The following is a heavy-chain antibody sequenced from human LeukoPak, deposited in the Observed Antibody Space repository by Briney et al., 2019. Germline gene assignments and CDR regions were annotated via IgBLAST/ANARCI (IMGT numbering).Heavy chain of an antibody. Sequence: GGSLRLSCAASEFTFSSYDMSWVRQAPGKGLEWVSSITISGGSTFYADSVMGRFTISRDNYKNTLYLQMNSLSAEDTAVYYCAKRGNPAVGHHYLDVWGKGTTVSVSS. D-gene: IGHD2-2*01. CDR3: AKRGNPAVGHHYLDV. V-gene: IGHV3-23*01. J-gene: IGHJ6*03. CDR2: ITISGGST. CDR1: EFTFSSYD.